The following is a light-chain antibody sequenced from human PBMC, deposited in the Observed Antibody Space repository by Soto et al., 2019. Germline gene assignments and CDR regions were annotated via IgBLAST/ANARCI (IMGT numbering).Light chain of an antibody. CDR3: SSYAGSNNSL. CDR1: SSDIGGYNF. Sequence: QSALTQPPSASGSPGQSVTISCTGTSSDIGGYNFVSWYQHHPGKAPKLVIYEVNKRPSGVPDRFSGSKSGNTASLTVSGLQAEDEADYYCSSYAGSNNSLFGTGTKLTVL. J-gene: IGLJ1*01. V-gene: IGLV2-8*01. CDR2: EVN.